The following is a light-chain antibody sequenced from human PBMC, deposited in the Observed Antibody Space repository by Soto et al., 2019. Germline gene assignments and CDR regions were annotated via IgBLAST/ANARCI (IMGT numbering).Light chain of an antibody. J-gene: IGKJ2*01. CDR3: QQLNSYLQT. CDR2: AAS. Sequence: DIQLTQSPSFLSASVGDRVTITCRASQGISSYLAWYQQKPGKAPKLLIYAASTLQSGVPSRFRGSGSGTECTLIISSLQPEDFATYYCQQLNSYLQTFGQGTKLEIK. V-gene: IGKV1-9*01. CDR1: QGISSY.